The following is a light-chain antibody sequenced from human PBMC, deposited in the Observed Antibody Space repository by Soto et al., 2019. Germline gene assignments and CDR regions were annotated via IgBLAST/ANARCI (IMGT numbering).Light chain of an antibody. CDR1: SGNIDDYY. Sequence: NFMLTQPHSVSESPGKTVIISCTGSSGNIDDYYVQWYQQRPGRAPTTVIYEDNQRPSGVPARFSGSIDSSSNSASLTISGLQTEDEADYYCQSYDTANRVVFGGGTKVTVL. J-gene: IGLJ2*01. V-gene: IGLV6-57*02. CDR3: QSYDTANRVV. CDR2: EDN.